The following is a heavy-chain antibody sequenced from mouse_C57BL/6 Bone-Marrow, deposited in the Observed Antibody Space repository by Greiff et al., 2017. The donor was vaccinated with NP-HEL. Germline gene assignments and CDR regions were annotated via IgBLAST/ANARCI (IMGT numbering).Heavy chain of an antibody. J-gene: IGHJ1*03. Sequence: MLVESGEGLVKPGGSLKLSCAASGFTFSSYAMSWVRQTPEKRLEWVAYISSGGEYIYYADTVKGRFTISRDNARNTLYLQMSSLKSEDTAMYYCTRDYGNYWYFDVWGTGTTVTVSS. V-gene: IGHV5-9-1*02. CDR2: ISSGGEYI. CDR1: GFTFSSYA. D-gene: IGHD2-1*01. CDR3: TRDYGNYWYFDV.